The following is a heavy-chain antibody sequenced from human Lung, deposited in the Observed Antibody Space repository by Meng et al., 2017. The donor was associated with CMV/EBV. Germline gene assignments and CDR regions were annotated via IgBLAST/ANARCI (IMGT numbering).Heavy chain of an antibody. CDR3: ARDRFEDYDFWGVYSLTHYYGMDV. J-gene: IGHJ6*02. Sequence: GESXKISCAASGFTFSGYCMSWVRQAPGKGLEWVANIKQDGSETYYVDSVKGRFTMSRDNAKNSLYLQMNSLRAEDTAVYYCARDRFEDYDFWGVYSLTHYYGMDVWGQGTTVTVSS. V-gene: IGHV3-7*03. D-gene: IGHD3-3*01. CDR2: IKQDGSET. CDR1: GFTFSGYC.